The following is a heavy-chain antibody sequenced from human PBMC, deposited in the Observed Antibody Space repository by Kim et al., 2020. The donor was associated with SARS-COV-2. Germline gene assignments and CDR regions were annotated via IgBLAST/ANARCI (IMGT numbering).Heavy chain of an antibody. CDR1: GGSMSSYY. Sequence: SETLSLTCTVSGGSMSSYYWTWIRQPPGKGLEWIGYIHYSGSTNYNPSLKTRVTISVDTSKNQFSLKLSSVTAADTAVYFCARSSGSGIEHDYWGQGTLV. D-gene: IGHD3-10*01. CDR2: IHYSGST. CDR3: ARSSGSGIEHDY. J-gene: IGHJ4*02. V-gene: IGHV4-59*01.